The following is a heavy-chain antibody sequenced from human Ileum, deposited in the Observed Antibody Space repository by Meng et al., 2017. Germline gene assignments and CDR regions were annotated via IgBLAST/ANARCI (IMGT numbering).Heavy chain of an antibody. D-gene: IGHD3-10*01. CDR2: INPGGGTT. V-gene: IGHV1-46*01. Sequence: QVRLVQSGTEVKKPGAPGKISCETSGFTLTRDYMHWVRQAPGQAPEWMGLINPGGGTTRYAQKFQGRVIMTRDTSTSTVYVELSGLRSDDTAVYYCAKAYTSSSPFDYWGQGTLVTVSS. CDR1: GFTLTRDY. J-gene: IGHJ4*02. CDR3: AKAYTSSSPFDY.